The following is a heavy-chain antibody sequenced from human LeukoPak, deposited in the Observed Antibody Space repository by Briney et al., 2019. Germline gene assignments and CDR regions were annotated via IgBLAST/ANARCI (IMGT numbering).Heavy chain of an antibody. CDR3: ATDVLPPLEWSPPENMNAFDI. V-gene: IGHV3-23*01. J-gene: IGHJ3*02. CDR1: GFTVSNND. Sequence: GGSLRLSCAASGFTVSNNDMSWVRQAPGKGLEWVSTISGSGGSTYYADSVKGRFTISRDNSKNILYLQMNSLRAEDTAVYYCATDVLPPLEWSPPENMNAFDIWSQGTTATVSS. CDR2: ISGSGGST. D-gene: IGHD3-3*01.